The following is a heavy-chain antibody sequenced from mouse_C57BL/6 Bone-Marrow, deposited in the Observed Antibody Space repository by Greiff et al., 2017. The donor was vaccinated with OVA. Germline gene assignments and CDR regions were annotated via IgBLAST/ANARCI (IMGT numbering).Heavy chain of an antibody. CDR1: GFSLTSYG. Sequence: VQLQQSGPGLVAPSQSLSITCTVSGFSLTSYGVDWVRQSPGKGLEWLGVIWGVGSTNYNSALKSRLSISKDNSKSQVFLKVNSLQTDDTAMYYCASDSTTGMDYWGQGTSVTVSS. V-gene: IGHV2-6*01. J-gene: IGHJ4*01. CDR2: IWGVGST. D-gene: IGHD1-1*01. CDR3: ASDSTTGMDY.